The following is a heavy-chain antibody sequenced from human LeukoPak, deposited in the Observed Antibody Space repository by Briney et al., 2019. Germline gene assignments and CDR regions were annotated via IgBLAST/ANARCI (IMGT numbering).Heavy chain of an antibody. Sequence: GGSLRLSCAASGFTFSSYWMSWVRQAPGKGLEWVANIKQDGSEKYYVDSVQGRFTISRDNAKNSLYLQMNSLRAEDTAVYYCARGVNYYDSSGYYHFDYWGQGTLVTVSS. J-gene: IGHJ4*02. CDR1: GFTFSSYW. CDR2: IKQDGSEK. D-gene: IGHD3-22*01. V-gene: IGHV3-7*01. CDR3: ARGVNYYDSSGYYHFDY.